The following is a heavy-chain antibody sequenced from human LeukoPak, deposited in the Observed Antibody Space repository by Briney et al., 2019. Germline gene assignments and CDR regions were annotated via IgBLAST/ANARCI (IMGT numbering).Heavy chain of an antibody. CDR3: ARVGGVSGRAFDM. CDR2: IRGDGTST. D-gene: IGHD6-25*01. J-gene: IGHJ3*02. V-gene: IGHV3-74*01. Sequence: GRSLRLSCAASGFTFSSYWMHWVRQDPGKGLVWVSYIRGDGTSTSYADSVKGRFTISRDNAKNTLYLQMNSLRVEDTAVYYCARVGGVSGRAFDMWGQGTMVTVSS. CDR1: GFTFSSYW.